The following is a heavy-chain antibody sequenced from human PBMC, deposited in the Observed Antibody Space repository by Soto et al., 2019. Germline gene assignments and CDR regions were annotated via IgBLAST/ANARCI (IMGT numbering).Heavy chain of an antibody. CDR3: AREEGSAYNFGYGMDV. CDR1: GFTVRTNF. Sequence: EMQLVETEGDLIQPGGSLRLSCAASGFTVRTNFMNWVRQAPGKGLEWVSIIYNGGRPDYADSVKGRFTVSRDNSKNTLYLQMNSLRVEDTGVYYCAREEGSAYNFGYGMDVWGQGTTVTVSS. CDR2: IYNGGRP. D-gene: IGHD5-18*01. J-gene: IGHJ6*02. V-gene: IGHV3-53*05.